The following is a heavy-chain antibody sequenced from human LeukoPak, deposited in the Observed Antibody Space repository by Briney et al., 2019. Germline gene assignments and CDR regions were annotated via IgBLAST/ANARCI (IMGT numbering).Heavy chain of an antibody. V-gene: IGHV4-34*01. D-gene: IGHD3-16*01. CDR2: INHSGST. Sequence: SETLSLTCAVYGGSFSGYYWSWIRQPPGKGLEWIGEINHSGSTNYNPSLKSRVTISVDTSKNQFSLKLSSVTAADTAVYYCARERGSDYWGQGTLVTVSP. CDR1: GGSFSGYY. J-gene: IGHJ4*02. CDR3: ARERGSDY.